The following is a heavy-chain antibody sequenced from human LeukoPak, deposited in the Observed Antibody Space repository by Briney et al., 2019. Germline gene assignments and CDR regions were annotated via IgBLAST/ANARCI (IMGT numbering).Heavy chain of an antibody. D-gene: IGHD3-22*01. Sequence: PSETLSLTCTVSGGSFSIYYWSWIRQPAGKGLEWIGRIYTSGNTYYNPSLKSRVTMSVDTSKNQFSLKLSSVTAADTAVYYCARGDLRADFFDSSSYPLDNWGQGTLVTVSS. CDR1: GGSFSIYY. J-gene: IGHJ4*02. V-gene: IGHV4-4*07. CDR3: ARGDLRADFFDSSSYPLDN. CDR2: IYTSGNT.